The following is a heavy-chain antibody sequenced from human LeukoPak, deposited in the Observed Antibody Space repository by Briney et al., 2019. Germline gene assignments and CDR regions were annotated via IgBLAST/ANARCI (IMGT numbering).Heavy chain of an antibody. CDR2: IYYSGST. CDR1: GGSISSGGYY. CDR3: ARGAHDYGDYWYFDL. J-gene: IGHJ2*01. D-gene: IGHD4-17*01. Sequence: SQTLSLTCTVSGGSISSGGYYWSWIRQHPGKGLEWIGYIYYSGSTYYNPSLKSRVTISVDTSKNQFSLKLSSVTAADTAVYYCARGAHDYGDYWYFDLWGRGTLVTVSS. V-gene: IGHV4-31*03.